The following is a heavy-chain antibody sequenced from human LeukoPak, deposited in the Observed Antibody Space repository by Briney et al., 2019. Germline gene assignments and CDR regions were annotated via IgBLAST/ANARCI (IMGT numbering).Heavy chain of an antibody. CDR2: ISWNSGTI. CDR1: GFTFDDYA. J-gene: IGHJ4*02. D-gene: IGHD5-18*01. CDR3: APQRGFRLLDRYFES. V-gene: IGHV3-9*01. Sequence: GGSLRLSCAASGFTFDDYAMHWVRQAPGKGLEWVSGISWNSGTIGYADSVKGRFTISRDNAKNSLYLQMNSLRAEDTAVYYCAPQRGFRLLDRYFESWGQGTLVTVSS.